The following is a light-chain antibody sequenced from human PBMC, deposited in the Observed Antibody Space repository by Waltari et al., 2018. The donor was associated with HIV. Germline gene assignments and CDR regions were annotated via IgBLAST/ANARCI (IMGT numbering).Light chain of an antibody. CDR1: QSVLYHH. Sequence: IVLTQSPGTLSLSPGDRATLSCKASQSVLYHHFGWYQQRPGQAPRLLIYGTSNRATVIPDRFSGSGSGTDFTLTISRLDPEDFAGYYCQQYGTSPRTFGQGTKVDIK. CDR3: QQYGTSPRT. V-gene: IGKV3-20*01. J-gene: IGKJ1*01. CDR2: GTS.